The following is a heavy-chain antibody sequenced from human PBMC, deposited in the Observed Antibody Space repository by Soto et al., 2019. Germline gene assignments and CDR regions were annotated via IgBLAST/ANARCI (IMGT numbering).Heavy chain of an antibody. J-gene: IGHJ4*02. CDR1: GFTFSNYV. D-gene: IGHD3-22*01. CDR3: ERGNFYEPSAYFSSYYFDS. V-gene: IGHV3-33*01. CDR2: IWDDGSNK. Sequence: QVQLVESGGRVVQPGRSLRLSCGMSGFTFSNYVMNWVRQAPGRGLEWVALIWDDGSNKYYTDSVQGRFSISRDNSKGTLYLQMDSLRAEDTSVYYCERGNFYEPSAYFSSYYFDSWGQGTLVTVST.